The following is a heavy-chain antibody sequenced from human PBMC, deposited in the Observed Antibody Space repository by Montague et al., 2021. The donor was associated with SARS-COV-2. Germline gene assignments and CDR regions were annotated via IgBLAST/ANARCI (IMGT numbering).Heavy chain of an antibody. CDR2: IYLSGFT. CDR1: DVSLSTSTW. D-gene: IGHD3/OR15-3a*01. J-gene: IGHJ4*02. Sequence: SETLSLTCVVSDVSLSTSTWWSWVRQSPGKGLEWVGEIYLSGFTXXNPSVKSRVSISLDDSRSQFSLRLTSVTAADTAVYFCARGGLGNRGFGYWGQGTLVTVSS. CDR3: ARGGLGNRGFGY. V-gene: IGHV4-4*02.